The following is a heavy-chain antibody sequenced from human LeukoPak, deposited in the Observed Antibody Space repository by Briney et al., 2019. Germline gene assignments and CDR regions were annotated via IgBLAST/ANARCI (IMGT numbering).Heavy chain of an antibody. CDR3: ATETNGRHYDY. J-gene: IGHJ4*02. Sequence: GGSLRLSCTTSGLTVSTSGFDWVSQAQGKGLEWGASIGPTGFDRYHADSIKGRFTISRDNANNFLYLQMDSLRAEDTAVYYCATETNGRHYDYWGQGTLLTVSS. D-gene: IGHD1-14*01. CDR2: IGPTGFDR. V-gene: IGHV3-21*06. CDR1: GLTVSTSG.